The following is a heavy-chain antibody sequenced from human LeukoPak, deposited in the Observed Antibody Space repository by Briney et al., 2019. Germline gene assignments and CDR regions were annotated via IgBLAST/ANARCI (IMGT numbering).Heavy chain of an antibody. CDR1: GFTFSNAC. CDR3: ARGRTYYYDSSGYPFDY. CDR2: IKSKTDGGTT. Sequence: GGSLRLSCAASGFTFSNACMSWVRQAPGKGLEWVGRIKSKTDGGTTDYAAPVKGRFTISRDDSKNTLYLQMSSLKTEDTAVYYCARGRTYYYDSSGYPFDYWGQGTLVTVSS. J-gene: IGHJ4*02. D-gene: IGHD3-22*01. V-gene: IGHV3-15*01.